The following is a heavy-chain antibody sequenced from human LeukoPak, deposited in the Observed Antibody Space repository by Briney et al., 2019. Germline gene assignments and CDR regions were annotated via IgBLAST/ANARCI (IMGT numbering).Heavy chain of an antibody. D-gene: IGHD5-12*01. CDR1: GFTFGDYA. CDR2: IRSKAYGGTT. J-gene: IGHJ4*02. V-gene: IGHV3-49*03. Sequence: TGGSLRLSCTASGFTFGDYAMGWFRQAPGKGLEWVGFIRSKAYGGTTEYAASVKGRFTISRDDSKSIAYLQMNSLKTEDTAVYYCTRQAGVATPRDYWGQGTLVTVSS. CDR3: TRQAGVATPRDY.